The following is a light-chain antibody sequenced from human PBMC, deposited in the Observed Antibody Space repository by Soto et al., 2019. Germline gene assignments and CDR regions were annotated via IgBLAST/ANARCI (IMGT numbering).Light chain of an antibody. CDR1: SSDAGNYNF. Sequence: QSALTQPASVSGSPGQSITISCTGTSSDAGNYNFVSWYQQHPGKAPKVIIYEDSTRPSGVSNRISGSKSGNTASLTISGLPDEDEADYYCCSYAGSSTSWVFGGGTKLTVL. CDR3: CSYAGSSTSWV. J-gene: IGLJ3*02. V-gene: IGLV2-23*01. CDR2: EDS.